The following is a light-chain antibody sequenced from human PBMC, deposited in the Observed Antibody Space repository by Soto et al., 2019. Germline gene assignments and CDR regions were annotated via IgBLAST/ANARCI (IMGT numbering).Light chain of an antibody. Sequence: QSALTQPPSASGSPGQSVTISCTGTSSDVGGYNYVSWYQQHPGKAPKLMIYEVSKRPSGVPDRFSGSTPGNTASLTVSGLQAEDEADYYCSSYAGSNTYVVFGGGTQLTVL. J-gene: IGLJ2*01. CDR2: EVS. CDR3: SSYAGSNTYVV. CDR1: SSDVGGYNY. V-gene: IGLV2-8*01.